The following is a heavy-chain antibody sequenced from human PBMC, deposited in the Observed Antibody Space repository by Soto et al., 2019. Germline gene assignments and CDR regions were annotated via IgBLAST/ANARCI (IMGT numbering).Heavy chain of an antibody. V-gene: IGHV1-69*13. CDR2: IIPIFGTA. J-gene: IGHJ3*02. CDR1: GGTFSSYA. Sequence: ASVKVSCKASGGTFSSYAISWVRQAPGQGLEWMGGIIPIFGTANYAQKFQGRVTITADESTSTAYMELSSLRSEDTAVYYCASWSSSPDAFDIWGQGTMVTVSS. CDR3: ASWSSSPDAFDI. D-gene: IGHD6-6*01.